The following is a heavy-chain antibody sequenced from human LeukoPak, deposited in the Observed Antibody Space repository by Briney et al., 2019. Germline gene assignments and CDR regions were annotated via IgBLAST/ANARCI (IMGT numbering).Heavy chain of an antibody. V-gene: IGHV4-59*08. CDR1: GGSISSYY. CDR2: IYYSGST. Sequence: TSETLSLTCTVSGGSISSYYWTWIRQPPGKGLEWIGYIYYSGSTKYNPSLKSRVTMSVDTSKNRFSLKLSSVTAADTAVYYCARHRGYCSSTSCSYNWFDPWGQGTLVTVSS. D-gene: IGHD2-2*03. CDR3: ARHRGYCSSTSCSYNWFDP. J-gene: IGHJ5*02.